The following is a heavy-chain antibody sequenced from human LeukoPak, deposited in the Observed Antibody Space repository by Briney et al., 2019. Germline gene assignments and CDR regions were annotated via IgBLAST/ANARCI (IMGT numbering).Heavy chain of an antibody. J-gene: IGHJ4*02. CDR1: GFTFSNAW. Sequence: GGSLRLSCAASGFTFSNAWMSWVRQAPRKGLEWVGRIKSKTDGGTTDYAAPVKGRFTISRDDSKNTLYLQMNSLKTEDTAVYYCTTDSSGWPFDYWGQGTLVTVSS. D-gene: IGHD6-19*01. V-gene: IGHV3-15*01. CDR2: IKSKTDGGTT. CDR3: TTDSSGWPFDY.